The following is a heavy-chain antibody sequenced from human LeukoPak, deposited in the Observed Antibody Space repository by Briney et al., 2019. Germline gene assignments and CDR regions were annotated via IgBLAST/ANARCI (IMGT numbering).Heavy chain of an antibody. CDR1: GSTFSSYS. Sequence: GGSLRLSCAASGSTFSSYSINWVRQAPGKGLEWVSYISGGSDTMYYADPVKGRFTISRDNAKNSLYLQMNSLRAEDTAVYYCARDVRSLMDVWGQGTTVTVSS. J-gene: IGHJ6*02. D-gene: IGHD3-10*02. CDR2: ISGGSDTM. CDR3: ARDVRSLMDV. V-gene: IGHV3-48*01.